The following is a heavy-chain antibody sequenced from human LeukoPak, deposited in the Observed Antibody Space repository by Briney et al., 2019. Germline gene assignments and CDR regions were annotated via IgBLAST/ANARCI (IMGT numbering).Heavy chain of an antibody. CDR1: GFTFSSYA. CDR3: ANHPLGYCSSTSCYTFDY. D-gene: IGHD2-2*02. V-gene: IGHV3-23*01. Sequence: GGSLRLSCAASGFTFSSYAMSWVRQAPGKGLEWVSAISGSGGSTYYADSVKGRFTISRDNSKNTLYLQMNSLRAEDTAVYYCANHPLGYCSSTSCYTFDYWGQGTLVTVSS. J-gene: IGHJ4*02. CDR2: ISGSGGST.